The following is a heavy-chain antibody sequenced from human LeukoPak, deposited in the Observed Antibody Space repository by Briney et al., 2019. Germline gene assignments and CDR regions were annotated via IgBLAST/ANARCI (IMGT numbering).Heavy chain of an antibody. CDR2: INSDGSTT. CDR3: AKAFQSRGYYLWAPFDY. Sequence: GGSLRLSCAASGFTFSGYWMQWVRQAPGKGLVWVSRINSDGSTTTYADSVKGRFTISRDNAKNTLYLQMNSLRAEDTAMYYCAKAFQSRGYYLWAPFDYWGQGTLVTVSS. V-gene: IGHV3-74*01. D-gene: IGHD3-22*01. J-gene: IGHJ4*02. CDR1: GFTFSGYW.